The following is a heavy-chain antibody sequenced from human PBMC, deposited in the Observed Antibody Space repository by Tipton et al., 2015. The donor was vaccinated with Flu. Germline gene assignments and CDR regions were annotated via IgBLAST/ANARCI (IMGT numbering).Heavy chain of an antibody. J-gene: IGHJ5*02. CDR2: VSHSGST. D-gene: IGHD3-9*01. Sequence: LRLSCTVSGDSITSSSFYWGWIRQPPGKSLEWIGSVSHSGSTSYNPSLKCRIVMSVDTSKSQFSLTLRSVTAADTAVYYCARDRYDILTGSFSWFDPWGQGTLVTVSS. V-gene: IGHV4-39*07. CDR3: ARDRYDILTGSFSWFDP. CDR1: GDSITSSSFY.